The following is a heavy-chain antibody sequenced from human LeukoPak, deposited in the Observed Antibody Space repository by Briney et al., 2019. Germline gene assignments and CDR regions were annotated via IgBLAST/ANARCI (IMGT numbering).Heavy chain of an antibody. J-gene: IGHJ6*02. V-gene: IGHV3-23*01. CDR1: GFTFSSYA. CDR2: ISGSGGST. CDR3: ATKGTGNYYYYYGMDV. D-gene: IGHD7-27*01. Sequence: GGSLRLSCAASGFTFSSYAMSWVRPAPGKGLEWVSAISGSGGSTYYADSVKGRFTISRDNSKNTLYLQMNSLRAEDTAVYYCATKGTGNYYYYYGMDVWGQGTTVTVSS.